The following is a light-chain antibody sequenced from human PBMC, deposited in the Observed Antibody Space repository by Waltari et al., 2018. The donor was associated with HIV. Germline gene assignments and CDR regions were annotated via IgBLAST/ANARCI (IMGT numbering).Light chain of an antibody. CDR1: SSNIGSNS. CDR2: RDN. J-gene: IGLJ2*01. V-gene: IGLV1-47*01. CDR3: ATWDDSLSGVV. Sequence: QSVLTQPPSASGTPGQRVTISCSGSSSNIGSNSVYWYQQLPGTAPKLLIYRDNQRLSRVPDRFSGSKSGTSVSLSISGLRSDDEADYYCATWDDSLSGVVFGGGTKVTVL.